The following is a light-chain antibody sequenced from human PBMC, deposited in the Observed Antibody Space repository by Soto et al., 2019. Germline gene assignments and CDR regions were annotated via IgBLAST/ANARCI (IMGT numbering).Light chain of an antibody. CDR1: NSDVGAYDY. CDR3: CSYAGSNTCV. V-gene: IGLV2-11*01. J-gene: IGLJ3*02. CDR2: DVT. Sequence: QSALTQPRSVSGSPGQSVIISCTGTNSDVGAYDYVSWYQQHPGKAPKLIIYDVTKRPSGVPDRFSASKSGNAASLTISGLQAEDEADYYFCSYAGSNTCVFGGGTKLTVL.